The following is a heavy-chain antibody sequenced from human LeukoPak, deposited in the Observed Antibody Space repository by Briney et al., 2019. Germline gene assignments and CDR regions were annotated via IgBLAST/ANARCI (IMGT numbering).Heavy chain of an antibody. J-gene: IGHJ5*02. Sequence: KPGGSLRLSCAASGFTFSSYSMNWVRQAPGKGLEWVSSISSSSSYIYYADSVKGRFTISRDNAKNSLCLQMNSLRAEDTAVYYCARDPRAAAAGEPWGQGTLVTVSS. V-gene: IGHV3-21*01. D-gene: IGHD6-13*01. CDR2: ISSSSSYI. CDR1: GFTFSSYS. CDR3: ARDPRAAAAGEP.